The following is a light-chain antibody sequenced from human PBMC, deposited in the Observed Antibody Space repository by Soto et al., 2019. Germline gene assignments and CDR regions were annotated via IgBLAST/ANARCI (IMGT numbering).Light chain of an antibody. CDR3: HQYGSSPLT. Sequence: EIVLTQSPGTLSLSPGEGATLSCRASQSVSSSWLAWFQQKPGQAPRLLIHDVSSRATGIPDRFSGSGSGTDFTLSLSRLEPEDFAVYYCHQYGSSPLTFGQGTKLEIK. CDR1: QSVSSSW. CDR2: DVS. J-gene: IGKJ2*01. V-gene: IGKV3-20*01.